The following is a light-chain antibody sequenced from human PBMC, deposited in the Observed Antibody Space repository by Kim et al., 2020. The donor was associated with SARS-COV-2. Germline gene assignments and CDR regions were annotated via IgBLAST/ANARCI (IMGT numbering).Light chain of an antibody. CDR1: QSVSSN. CDR3: QQYNIWPPLT. CDR2: GAS. J-gene: IGKJ4*01. V-gene: IGKV3-15*01. Sequence: SPGERATLYCRASQSVSSNLAWYQQKTGQAPRLLIYGASTRATGIPARFSGSGSETEFTLTISSLQSEDFAVYYCQQYNIWPPLTFGGGTKVDIK.